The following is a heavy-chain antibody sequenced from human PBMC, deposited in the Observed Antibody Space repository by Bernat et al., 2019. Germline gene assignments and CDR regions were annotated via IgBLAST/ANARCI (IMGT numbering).Heavy chain of an antibody. V-gene: IGHV1-3*01. CDR2: ITVGNGDT. CDR1: GNTFTGYT. J-gene: IGHJ4*02. Sequence: QVQLVQSGAEVKKPGASVKVSCKASGNTFTGYTIHWVRQAPGQRLEWMGWITVGNGDTKYSQKFQGRVTMTGDTSASTAYMELSSLRSEDTALYYCAREIKRYYFDYWGQGTLVTVSS. CDR3: AREIKRYYFDY.